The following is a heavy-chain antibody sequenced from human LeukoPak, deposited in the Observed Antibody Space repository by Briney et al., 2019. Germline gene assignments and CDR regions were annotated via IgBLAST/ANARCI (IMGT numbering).Heavy chain of an antibody. CDR1: GLTFSTFA. Sequence: GSLTLSCAASGLTFSTFAMSWVRQAPGKGLEGVSGIETSRGGTFYADSVKGRFTISRDNSKNTLYLQMSSLRAEDTAIYYCAKDYPMASGSPATPSFFDYWGQGILVTVSS. CDR2: IETSRGGT. V-gene: IGHV3-23*01. J-gene: IGHJ4*02. D-gene: IGHD3-10*01. CDR3: AKDYPMASGSPATPSFFDY.